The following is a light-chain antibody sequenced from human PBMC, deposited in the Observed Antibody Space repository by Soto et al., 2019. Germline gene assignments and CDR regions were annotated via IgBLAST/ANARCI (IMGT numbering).Light chain of an antibody. CDR3: HQYKNWPWT. J-gene: IGKJ1*01. CDR2: GAS. CDR1: QSVSRY. V-gene: IGKV3-15*01. Sequence: EVLMTQSPASLSVSPGERVSLSCTASQSVSRYLAWYQQIPGQAPRLLIHGASTGAIGVPDRFSGSGSGTEFTLTISSLQSEDSAIYYCHQYKNWPWTFGQGTKVDIK.